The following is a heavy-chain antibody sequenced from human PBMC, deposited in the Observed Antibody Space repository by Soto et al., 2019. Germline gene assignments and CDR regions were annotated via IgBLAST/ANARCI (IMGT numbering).Heavy chain of an antibody. CDR2: IYPSDSDT. V-gene: IGHV5-51*03. CDR3: GRGGPEPWRGRAVDN. Sequence: EVQLVQSGAEVKKPGESLKISCKGSGYSFTTYWIGWVRQMPGKGLEWMGIIYPSDSDTAYSPSFQGQVTFSADKSISTAHLEWGSQQASDPAFYYWGRGGPEPWRGRAVDNWGQGTMVTVSS. CDR1: GYSFTTYW. D-gene: IGHD3-16*01. J-gene: IGHJ3*02.